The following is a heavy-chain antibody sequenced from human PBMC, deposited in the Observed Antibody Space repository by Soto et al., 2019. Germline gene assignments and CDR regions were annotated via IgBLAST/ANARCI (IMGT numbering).Heavy chain of an antibody. V-gene: IGHV4-34*01. CDR1: GGSFSGYY. Sequence: NPSETLSLTCAVYGGSFSGYYWSWIRQPPGKGLEWIGEINHSGSTNYNPSLKSRVTISVDTSKNQFSLKLSSVTAADTAVYYCARGHPLLAAAGSDYYYYGMDVWGQGTTVTVSS. CDR2: INHSGST. D-gene: IGHD6-13*01. J-gene: IGHJ6*02. CDR3: ARGHPLLAAAGSDYYYYGMDV.